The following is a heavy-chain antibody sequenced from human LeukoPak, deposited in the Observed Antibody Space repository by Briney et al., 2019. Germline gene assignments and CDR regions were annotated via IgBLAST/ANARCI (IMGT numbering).Heavy chain of an antibody. CDR2: IYYSGST. D-gene: IGHD3-22*01. J-gene: IGHJ4*02. V-gene: IGHV4-59*01. CDR3: ARVDYYDSSCFDY. Sequence: SETLSLTCTVSGGSISSYYWSWIRQPPGKGLEWIGYIYYSGSTNYNPSLKSRVTISVDTSKNQFSLKLSSVTAADTAVYYCARVDYYDSSCFDYWGQGTLVTVSS. CDR1: GGSISSYY.